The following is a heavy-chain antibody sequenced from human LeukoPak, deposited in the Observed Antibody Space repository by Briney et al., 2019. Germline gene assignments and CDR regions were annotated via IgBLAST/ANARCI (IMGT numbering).Heavy chain of an antibody. CDR1: GFTFGDYE. V-gene: IGHV3-7*01. CDR3: ARVRGSSSSHYYYYYMDV. D-gene: IGHD6-6*01. Sequence: PGRSLRLSCTASGFTFGDYEMSWVRQAPGKGLEWVANIKQDGSEKYYVDSVKGRFTISRDNAKNSLYLQMNSLRAEDTAVYYCARVRGSSSSHYYYYYMDVWGKGTTVTVSS. J-gene: IGHJ6*03. CDR2: IKQDGSEK.